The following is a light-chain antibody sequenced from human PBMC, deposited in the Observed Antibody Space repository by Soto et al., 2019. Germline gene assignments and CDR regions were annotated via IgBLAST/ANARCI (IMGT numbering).Light chain of an antibody. CDR2: GAS. CDR1: QSVRSN. CDR3: KQYNSWFT. Sequence: EIVMTQSPATLSVSPGERATLSCRASQSVRSNLAWYQQKPGQSPRLLIYGASTRATGIPARFSGSGSGTEFTLTISSLQSEDFAFYYCKQYNSWFTFGQGTKLEIK. J-gene: IGKJ2*01. V-gene: IGKV3-15*01.